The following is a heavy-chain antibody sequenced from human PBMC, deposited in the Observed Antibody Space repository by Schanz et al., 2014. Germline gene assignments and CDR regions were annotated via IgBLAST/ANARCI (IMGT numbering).Heavy chain of an antibody. Sequence: QVQLQESGPGLVKPSETLSLTCTVSAAFISRYYWSWVRQAPGKGLEWIGYVYYSGSTNYYPSLKSRVTRSVDTSKNQFSLKLNSVTPADTAVYYCARGRGSDWNYGTLDYWGQGTLVTVSS. J-gene: IGHJ4*02. CDR2: VYYSGST. CDR1: AAFISRYY. D-gene: IGHD1-7*01. V-gene: IGHV4-59*01. CDR3: ARGRGSDWNYGTLDY.